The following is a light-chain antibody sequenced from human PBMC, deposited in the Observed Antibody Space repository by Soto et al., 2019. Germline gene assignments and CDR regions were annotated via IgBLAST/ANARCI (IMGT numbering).Light chain of an antibody. V-gene: IGLV1-51*01. CDR2: DNN. CDR3: GTWDSSLSAYV. Sequence: QSAPTQRPSVSAAPGQKVTISCSGSSSNIGNNYVSWYQQLPGTAPRLLIYDNNKRPSGIPDRFSGSKSGTSATLGITGLQTGDEADYYCGTWDSSLSAYVFGTGTKVTVL. J-gene: IGLJ1*01. CDR1: SSNIGNNY.